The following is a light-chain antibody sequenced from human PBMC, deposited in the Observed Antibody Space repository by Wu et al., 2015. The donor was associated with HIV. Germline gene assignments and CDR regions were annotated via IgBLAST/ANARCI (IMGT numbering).Light chain of an antibody. CDR2: DAS. J-gene: IGKJ2*03. V-gene: IGKV3-15*01. Sequence: EIVLTQSPATQSVSLGERATLSCRASQSVGGDLAWYQQKPGQAPRLLIYDASTRAPGVPARFSGSGSGTEFTLTISSLQSEDLADYYCQQYNDWPPYSFGQGTKLEI. CDR1: QSVGGD. CDR3: QQYNDWPPYS.